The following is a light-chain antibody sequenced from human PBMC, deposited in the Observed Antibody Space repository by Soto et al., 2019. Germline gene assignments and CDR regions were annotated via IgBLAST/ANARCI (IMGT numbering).Light chain of an antibody. CDR3: QQRSNWPVT. V-gene: IGKV3-11*01. J-gene: IGKJ1*01. CDR2: DES. CDR1: QSVSSY. Sequence: EIVLTQSPGTLSLSPGERATLSCRASQSVSSYLAWYQQKPGQAPRLLIYDESTRATGISARFSGSGSGTDFTLTISSLEPEDFAVYYCQQRSNWPVTFGQGTRWIS.